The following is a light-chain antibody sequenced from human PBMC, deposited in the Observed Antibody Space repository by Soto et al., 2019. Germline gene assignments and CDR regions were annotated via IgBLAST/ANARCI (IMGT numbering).Light chain of an antibody. CDR3: HSYDSTLSASI. CDR2: GNT. Sequence: QSVLTQPPSVSGAPGQRVTISCTGSSSNIGAGYDVHWYHQLPGTAPKLLIFGNTNRPSGVPDRFSGSKSGTSASLAITGFQAEDEADYYCHSYDSTLSASIFGGGTKLTVL. J-gene: IGLJ2*01. V-gene: IGLV1-40*01. CDR1: SSNIGAGYD.